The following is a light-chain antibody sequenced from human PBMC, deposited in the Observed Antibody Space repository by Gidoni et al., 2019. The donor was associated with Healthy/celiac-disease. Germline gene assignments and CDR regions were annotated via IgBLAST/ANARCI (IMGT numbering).Light chain of an antibody. CDR3: QSYDSSLSGVV. CDR1: SSNIGAGYG. V-gene: IGLV1-40*01. J-gene: IGLJ3*02. CDR2: VNS. Sequence: SVLTQTPSVSGDTGQRVTIACPGSSSNIGAGYGVPWYQQVPGTAPKLLIYVNSNRPSGVPDRFSGSKSGTSASLDITGLQADDEADYYCQSYDSSLSGVVFGGGTKLTVL.